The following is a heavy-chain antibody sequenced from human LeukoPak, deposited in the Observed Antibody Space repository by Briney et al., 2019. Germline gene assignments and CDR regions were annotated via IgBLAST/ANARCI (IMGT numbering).Heavy chain of an antibody. Sequence: KPSETLSLTCSVSGGSITNTSYYWGWIRQPPGKGLEWIGTVYYSGATYYNPSLKSRFTISVDTSKNQFSLKLTSVTAADTAVYYCARHASVTHNWFDFWGQGTLVTVSS. CDR2: VYYSGAT. CDR1: GGSITNTSYY. J-gene: IGHJ5*01. CDR3: ARHASVTHNWFDF. D-gene: IGHD2-21*02. V-gene: IGHV4-39*01.